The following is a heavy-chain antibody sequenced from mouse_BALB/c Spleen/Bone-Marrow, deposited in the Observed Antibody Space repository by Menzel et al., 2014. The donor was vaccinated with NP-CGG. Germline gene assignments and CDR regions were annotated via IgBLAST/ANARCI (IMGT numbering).Heavy chain of an antibody. Sequence: VHLVESGPGLVAPSQSLSITCTVSGFSLTGYGVNWVRQPPGKGLEWLGMIWGDGSTDYNSAFKSRLSINKDNSKSQVFLKMNSLQTDDTARYYCGREGDYSLYAMDYWGQGTSVTVSS. D-gene: IGHD1-1*01. V-gene: IGHV2-6-7*01. CDR3: GREGDYSLYAMDY. J-gene: IGHJ4*01. CDR2: IWGDGST. CDR1: GFSLTGYG.